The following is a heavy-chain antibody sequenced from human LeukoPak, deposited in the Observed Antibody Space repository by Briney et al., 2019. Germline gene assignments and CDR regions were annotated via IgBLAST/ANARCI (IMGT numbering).Heavy chain of an antibody. CDR2: IYYSGST. D-gene: IGHD3-22*01. Sequence: SETLSLTCTVSGGSISSYYWSWIRQPPGKALEWIGYIYYSGSTNYNPSLKSRVTISVDTSKNQFSLKLSSVTAADTAGYYCARELTRNYYDSSGYYPPRAFDIWGQGTMVTVSS. J-gene: IGHJ3*02. CDR1: GGSISSYY. V-gene: IGHV4-59*01. CDR3: ARELTRNYYDSSGYYPPRAFDI.